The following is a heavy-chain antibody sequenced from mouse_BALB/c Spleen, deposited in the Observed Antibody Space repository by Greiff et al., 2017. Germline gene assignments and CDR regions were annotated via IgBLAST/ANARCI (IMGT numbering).Heavy chain of an antibody. V-gene: IGHV5-6-3*01. CDR2: INSNGGST. D-gene: IGHD1-1*01. CDR3: ARDGYYGSSYFDY. CDR1: GFTFSSYG. J-gene: IGHJ2*01. Sequence: EVKLMESGGGLVQPGGSLKLSCAASGFTFSSYGMSWVRQTPDKRLELVATINSNGGSTYYPDSVKGRFTISRDNAKNTLYLQMSSLKSEDTAMYYCARDGYYGSSYFDYWGQGTTLTVSS.